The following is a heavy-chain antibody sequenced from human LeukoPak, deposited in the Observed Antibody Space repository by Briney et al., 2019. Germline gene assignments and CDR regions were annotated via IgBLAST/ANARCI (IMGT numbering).Heavy chain of an antibody. Sequence: PSETLSLTCAVYGEFFSGYYWSWIRQPPGKGLEWIGEINHSGSTNYNPSLKSRVTISVDTSKNQFSLKLSSVTAADTAVYYCARVRYCGGDCSWGQGTLVTVSS. CDR3: ARVRYCGGDCS. CDR2: INHSGST. CDR1: GEFFSGYY. D-gene: IGHD2-21*02. J-gene: IGHJ5*02. V-gene: IGHV4-34*01.